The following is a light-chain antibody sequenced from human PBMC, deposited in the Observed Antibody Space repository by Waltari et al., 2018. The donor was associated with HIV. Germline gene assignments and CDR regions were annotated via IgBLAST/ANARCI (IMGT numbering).Light chain of an antibody. CDR1: TSNIETNY. V-gene: IGLV1-51*01. Sequence: QPVLTQPPSVSAAPGRSVTITCSGSTSNIETNYVSWYRQVPATAPKLLLYDSSKRPPGIPDRCSGSKSATSATLCITGRLTGDEAEDFCGTWDSSLNTPVFGGGSRLTVL. CDR3: GTWDSSLNTPV. J-gene: IGLJ2*01. CDR2: DSS.